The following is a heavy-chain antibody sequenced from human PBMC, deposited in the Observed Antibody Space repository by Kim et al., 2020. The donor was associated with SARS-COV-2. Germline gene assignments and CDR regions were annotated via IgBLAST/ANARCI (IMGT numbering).Heavy chain of an antibody. CDR2: IWYDGSRK. D-gene: IGHD3-16*01. CDR1: GFTFNKHV. Sequence: GGSLRLSCAASGFTFNKHVMHWVRQAPDKGLEWVSIIWYDGSRKYFADSVEGRFSISRDNFKNTLYLQINSLRAEDTAVYYCATGGTSIIGDAFDIWGQGTVVTVSS. V-gene: IGHV3-33*01. CDR3: ATGGTSIIGDAFDI. J-gene: IGHJ3*02.